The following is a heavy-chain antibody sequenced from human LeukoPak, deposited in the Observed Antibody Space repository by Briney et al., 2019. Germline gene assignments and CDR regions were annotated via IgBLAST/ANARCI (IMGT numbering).Heavy chain of an antibody. J-gene: IGHJ5*02. Sequence: TSETLSLTCTVSGGSISSSSYYWAWIRQPPGKGLEWIGSVHYSGSTYYNPSHKSRVTISVDMSKNQFSLKLTSVTAADTAVYFCARPVTVIRGVGWFDPWGQGTLVTVSS. CDR1: GGSISSSSYY. CDR3: ARPVTVIRGVGWFDP. D-gene: IGHD3-10*01. CDR2: VHYSGST. V-gene: IGHV4-39*01.